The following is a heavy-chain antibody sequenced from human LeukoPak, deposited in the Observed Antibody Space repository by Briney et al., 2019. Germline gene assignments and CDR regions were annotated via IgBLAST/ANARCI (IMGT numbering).Heavy chain of an antibody. CDR2: IYYSGST. J-gene: IGHJ4*02. CDR3: ARVVVYDFWSGSSGTYYFDY. D-gene: IGHD3-3*01. CDR1: GGSISSGDYY. V-gene: IGHV4-31*03. Sequence: PSQTLSLTCTVSGGSISSGDYYWSWIRQHPGKGLEWIGYIYYSGSTYYNPSLKSRVTISVDTSKNQFSLKLSSVTAADTAVYYCARVVVYDFWSGSSGTYYFDYWGQGTLVTVSS.